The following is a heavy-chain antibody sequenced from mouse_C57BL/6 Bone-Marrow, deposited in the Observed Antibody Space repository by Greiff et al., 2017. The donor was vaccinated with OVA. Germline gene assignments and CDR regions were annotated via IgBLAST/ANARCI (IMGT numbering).Heavy chain of an antibody. CDR2: ISDGGSYT. CDR1: GFTFSSYA. CDR3: ARDQGNWFAY. J-gene: IGHJ3*01. Sequence: DVQLVESGGGLVKPGGSLKLSCAASGFTFSSYAMSWVRQTPEKRLEWVATISDGGSYTYYPDNVKGRFTISRDNAKNNLYLQMSHLKSEDTAMYYCARDQGNWFAYWGQGTLVTVSA. D-gene: IGHD2-1*01. V-gene: IGHV5-4*01.